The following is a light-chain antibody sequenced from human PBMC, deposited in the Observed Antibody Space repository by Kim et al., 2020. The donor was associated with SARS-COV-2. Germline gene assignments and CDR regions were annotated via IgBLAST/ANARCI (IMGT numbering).Light chain of an antibody. CDR3: SSYTSHNTVI. Sequence: VSGYHQYPGEFPKLVIYHVSRRPSGISPRFSGSKSANTAPLTTSGLQAEDEARYFCSSYTSHNTVIFGGGTQLTVL. CDR2: HVS. J-gene: IGLJ2*01. V-gene: IGLV2-14*03.